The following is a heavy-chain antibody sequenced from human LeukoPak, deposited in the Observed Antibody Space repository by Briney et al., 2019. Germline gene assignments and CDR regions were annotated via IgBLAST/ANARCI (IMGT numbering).Heavy chain of an antibody. CDR3: ARDPPIVGWFNYYYYCYMDV. D-gene: IGHD3-22*01. CDR1: GYSISSGYY. CDR2: IYHSGST. Sequence: SETLSLTCTVSGYSISSGYYWGWIRQPPGKGLEWIGSIYHSGSTYYNPSLKSRVTISVDTSKNQFSLKLSSVTAADTAVYYCARDPPIVGWFNYYYYCYMDVWGKGTTVTVSS. V-gene: IGHV4-38-2*02. J-gene: IGHJ6*03.